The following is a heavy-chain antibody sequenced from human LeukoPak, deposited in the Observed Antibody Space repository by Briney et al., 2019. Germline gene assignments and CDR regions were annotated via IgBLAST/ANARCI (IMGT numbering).Heavy chain of an antibody. D-gene: IGHD5-12*01. CDR1: GYTFSDYF. CDR2: ISPSSGDT. CDR3: ARWTPTMGSGYDFEF. J-gene: IGHJ4*02. V-gene: IGHV1-2*02. Sequence: ASVKVSCKASGYTFSDYFIHWVRQAPGQGLEWVGWISPSSGDTEYAQKFRGRVTMTRDTSINTAYMELNSLTSDDTAVYYCARWTPTMGSGYDFEFWDQGTLVTVSS.